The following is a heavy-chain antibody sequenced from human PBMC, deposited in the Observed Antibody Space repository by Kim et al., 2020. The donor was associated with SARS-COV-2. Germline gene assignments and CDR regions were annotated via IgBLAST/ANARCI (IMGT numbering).Heavy chain of an antibody. J-gene: IGHJ5*02. Sequence: GESLKISCKGSGYSFTSYWISWVRQMPGKGLEWMGRIDPSDSYTNYSPSFQGHVTISADKSISTAYLQWSSLKASDTAMYYCARHLIGGLPPDGYCSGGSCYQDNGWFDPWGQGTLVTVSS. CDR2: IDPSDSYT. CDR3: ARHLIGGLPPDGYCSGGSCYQDNGWFDP. CDR1: GYSFTSYW. V-gene: IGHV5-10-1*01. D-gene: IGHD2-15*01.